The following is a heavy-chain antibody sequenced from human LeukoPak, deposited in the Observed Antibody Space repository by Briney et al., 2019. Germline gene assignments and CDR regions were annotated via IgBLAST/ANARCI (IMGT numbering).Heavy chain of an antibody. CDR1: GYTFTSYG. CDR2: MNPNSSNT. D-gene: IGHD3-22*01. J-gene: IGHJ4*02. V-gene: IGHV1-8*02. CDR3: ARGLYVDYYDGSGYNLIDY. Sequence: ASVTVSCKASGYTFTSYGISWVRQAPGQGLEWMGWMNPNSSNTGYAQKFQGRVTMTKNTSMRTAYMELSSLRSEDTAVYYCARGLYVDYYDGSGYNLIDYWGQGTLVAVSS.